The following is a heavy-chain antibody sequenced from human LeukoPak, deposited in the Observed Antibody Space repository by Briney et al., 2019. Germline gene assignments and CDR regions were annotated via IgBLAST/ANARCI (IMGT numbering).Heavy chain of an antibody. V-gene: IGHV6-1*01. CDR2: TYYRSKWYN. Sequence: SQTLSLTFAISGDSVSNNTTAWNWIRQSPSRGLEWLGRTYYRSKWYNEYAVSVRSRITINPDTSKNQFSLQLKSVTPEDTAVYYCTRAYSMDVWGQGTTVVVSS. J-gene: IGHJ6*02. CDR3: TRAYSMDV. CDR1: GDSVSNNTTA.